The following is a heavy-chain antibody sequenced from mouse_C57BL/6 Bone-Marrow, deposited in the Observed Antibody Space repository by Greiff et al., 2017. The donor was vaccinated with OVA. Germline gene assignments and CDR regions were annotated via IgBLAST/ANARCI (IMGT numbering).Heavy chain of an antibody. CDR3: AREGGSYAMDY. CDR1: GYSITSGYY. Sequence: DVKLVESGPGLVKPSQSLSLTCSVTGYSITSGYYWNWIRQFPGNKLEWMGYISYDGSNNYNPSLKNRISITRDTSKNQFFLKLNSVTTEDTATYYCAREGGSYAMDYWGQGTSVTVSS. V-gene: IGHV3-6*01. J-gene: IGHJ4*01. CDR2: ISYDGSN.